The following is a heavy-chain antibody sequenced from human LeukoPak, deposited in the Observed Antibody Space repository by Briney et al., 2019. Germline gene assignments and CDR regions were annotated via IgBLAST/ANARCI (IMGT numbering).Heavy chain of an antibody. CDR1: GYSFTSYW. V-gene: IGHV5-51*01. J-gene: IGHJ4*02. CDR2: IYPGDSDT. D-gene: IGHD3-10*01. CDR3: ARQGFSMVRGFDY. Sequence: HGESLKISCKGSGYSFTSYWIGWVRQMPGKGLEWMGIIYPGDSDTRYSPSFQGQVTISADKSISTAYLQWSSLKASDTAMYYCARQGFSMVRGFDYWGQGTLVTVSS.